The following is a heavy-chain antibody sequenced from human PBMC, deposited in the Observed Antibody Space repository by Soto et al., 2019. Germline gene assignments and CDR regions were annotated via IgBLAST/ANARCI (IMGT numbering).Heavy chain of an antibody. CDR2: ILYGGNT. D-gene: IGHD1-26*01. CDR3: ARHLGPTGPYY. J-gene: IGHJ4*02. Sequence: QVQLQESGPGLVKPSETLALTCIVSGDSISSGNYWGWIRQPPGKGLEWIGSILYGGNTYYNPSLKSRVTMSLDTSKNQLSLKLTSVPATDTAVYYCARHLGPTGPYYWGQGTLVTVSS. CDR1: GDSISSGNY. V-gene: IGHV4-39*01.